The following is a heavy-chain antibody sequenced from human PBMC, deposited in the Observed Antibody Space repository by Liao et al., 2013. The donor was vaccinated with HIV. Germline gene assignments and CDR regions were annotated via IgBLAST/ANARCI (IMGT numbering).Heavy chain of an antibody. CDR1: GGFINTYF. Sequence: QVQLQESGPGLVKPSETLSLTCTVSGGFINTYFWSWIRQPAGKRLEWIGRVYTSGSTNYNPSLESRVTMSVDTSKNQFSLELSSVTAADTAVYYCARIYYGSGYYGYNWFNPWAREPWSPSPQ. CDR3: ARIYYGSGYYGYNWFNP. J-gene: IGHJ5*02. V-gene: IGHV4-4*07. CDR2: VYTSGST. D-gene: IGHD3-10*01.